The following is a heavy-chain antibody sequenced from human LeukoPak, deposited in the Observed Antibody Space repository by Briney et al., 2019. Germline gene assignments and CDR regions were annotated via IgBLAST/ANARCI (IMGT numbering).Heavy chain of an antibody. V-gene: IGHV3-23*01. J-gene: IGHJ4*02. CDR3: AKRPLLWFGTQ. CDR2: ISGSGGST. D-gene: IGHD3-10*01. Sequence: GGSLRLSCADSGFTFSSYAMSWVRQAPGKGLEWVSAISGSGGSTYYADSVKGRFTISRDNSKNTLYLQMNSLRAEDTAVYYCAKRPLLWFGTQGGQGTLVTVSS. CDR1: GFTFSSYA.